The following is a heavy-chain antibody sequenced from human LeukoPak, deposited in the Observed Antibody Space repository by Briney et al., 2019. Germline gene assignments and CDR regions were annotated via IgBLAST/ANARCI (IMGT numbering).Heavy chain of an antibody. CDR3: ARDLAYCGGDCYPNAFDI. V-gene: IGHV3-21*01. D-gene: IGHD2-21*02. CDR2: ISSSSSYI. J-gene: IGHJ3*02. Sequence: GGSLRLSCAASGFTFSSYSMNWVRQAPGKGLEWVSSISSSSSYIYYADSVKGRFTISRDNAKNLLYLQMNSLRAEDTAVYYCARDLAYCGGDCYPNAFDIWGQGTMVTVSS. CDR1: GFTFSSYS.